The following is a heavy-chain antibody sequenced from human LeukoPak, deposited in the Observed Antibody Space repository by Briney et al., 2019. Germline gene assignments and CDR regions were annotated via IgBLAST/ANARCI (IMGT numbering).Heavy chain of an antibody. CDR2: IYYRGST. J-gene: IGHJ4*02. CDR3: ARVRSGSYYNTIDY. Sequence: SETLSLTCTVSGGSISSGGYYWSWIRQHPGKGLEWIGYIYYRGSTYYNPSLKSRVTISVDTSKNQFSLKLSSVTAADTAVYYCARVRSGSYYNTIDYWGQGTLVTASS. CDR1: GGSISSGGYY. D-gene: IGHD3-10*01. V-gene: IGHV4-31*03.